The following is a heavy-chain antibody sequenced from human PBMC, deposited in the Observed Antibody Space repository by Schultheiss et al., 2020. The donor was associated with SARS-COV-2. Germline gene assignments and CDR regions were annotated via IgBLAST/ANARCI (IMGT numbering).Heavy chain of an antibody. CDR1: GFTVSSNY. J-gene: IGHJ3*02. V-gene: IGHV3-21*01. D-gene: IGHD2-2*02. CDR2: ISSSSSYI. Sequence: GESLKISCAASGFTVSSNYMSWVRQAPGKGLEWVSSISSSSSYIYYADSVKGRFTISRDNAKNSLYLQMNSLRAEDTAVYYCARELCSSTSCYTVFDAFDIWGQGTMVTVSS. CDR3: ARELCSSTSCYTVFDAFDI.